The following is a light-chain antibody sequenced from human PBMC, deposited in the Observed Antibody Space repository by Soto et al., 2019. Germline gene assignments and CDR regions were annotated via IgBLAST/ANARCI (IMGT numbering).Light chain of an antibody. Sequence: QSVLTQPASVSGSPGQSITISCTGTSSDVGRYNLVSWYQHHPGKAPKLMIYEATKRPSGVSNRFSGSKSGNTASLTISGLQAEDEADYYCCSYAGTSAVFGTGTQLTVL. J-gene: IGLJ1*01. V-gene: IGLV2-23*01. CDR3: CSYAGTSAV. CDR2: EAT. CDR1: SSDVGRYNL.